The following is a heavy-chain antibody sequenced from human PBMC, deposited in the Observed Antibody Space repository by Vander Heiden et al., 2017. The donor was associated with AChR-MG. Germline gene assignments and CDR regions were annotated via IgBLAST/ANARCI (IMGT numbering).Heavy chain of an antibody. CDR1: GYTFTSYG. V-gene: IGHV1-18*01. J-gene: IGHJ4*02. CDR3: ARVPPPYYYDSSGSFDY. Sequence: QVQLVQSGAEVQKPGASMKVSCKASGYTFTSYGISWVRQATGQGLEWMGWISGYKGNTKYAQKLQGRVTMTTDTSTSTAYMELRSLRSDDTAMYYCARVPPPYYYDSSGSFDYWGQGTRVTVSS. CDR2: ISGYKGNT. D-gene: IGHD3-22*01.